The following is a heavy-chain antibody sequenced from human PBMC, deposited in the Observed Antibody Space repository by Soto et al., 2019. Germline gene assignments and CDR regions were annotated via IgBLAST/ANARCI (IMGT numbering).Heavy chain of an antibody. J-gene: IGHJ5*02. V-gene: IGHV4-59*01. Sequence: QVQLQESGPRLVKPSETLSLTCSVSGDSISSYYWSWIRQPPGKGLEWIGYIYYSGSTNYNPSFKSRVTIPVDTPKNQFSLKLTSVTAADTAVYYCARGVATIGPWGQGTLVTVSS. D-gene: IGHD5-12*01. CDR1: GDSISSYY. CDR3: ARGVATIGP. CDR2: IYYSGST.